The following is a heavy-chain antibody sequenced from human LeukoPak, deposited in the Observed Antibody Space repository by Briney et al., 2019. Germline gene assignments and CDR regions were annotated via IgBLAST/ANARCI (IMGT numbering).Heavy chain of an antibody. Sequence: SETLSLTCAVYGGSFSGYYWSWIRQPPGKGLEWIGEINHSGSTNYNPSLKSRVTISVDTSKNQFSLKLSSVTAADTAVYYCARASGYYYGSGMMSWFDPWGQGTLVTVSS. V-gene: IGHV4-34*01. J-gene: IGHJ5*02. CDR3: ARASGYYYGSGMMSWFDP. CDR1: GGSFSGYY. CDR2: INHSGST. D-gene: IGHD3-10*01.